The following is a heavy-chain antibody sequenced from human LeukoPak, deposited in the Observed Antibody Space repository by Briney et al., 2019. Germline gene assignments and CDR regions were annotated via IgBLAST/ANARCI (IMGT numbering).Heavy chain of an antibody. D-gene: IGHD6-19*01. J-gene: IGHJ4*02. CDR3: ARNLNSPIAVAGSDY. CDR1: GFTFSNYG. CDR2: ISSSSSTI. Sequence: GGSLRLSCAASGFTFSNYGMHWVRQAPGKGLEWVSYISSSSSTIYYADSVKGRFTISRDNAKNSLYLQMNSLTAEDTAVYYCARNLNSPIAVAGSDYWGQGTLVTVSS. V-gene: IGHV3-48*04.